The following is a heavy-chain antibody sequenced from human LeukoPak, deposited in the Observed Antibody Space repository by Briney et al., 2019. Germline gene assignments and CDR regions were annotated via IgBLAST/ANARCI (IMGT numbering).Heavy chain of an antibody. CDR2: INWNGGST. CDR3: ARNYGGGDNSGPYY. D-gene: IGHD3-22*01. Sequence: GGSLRASCAASGFTFNDYGMSWVRQAPGKRLEWVSGINWNGGSTGYADSVKGRFTISRDNAKNSLYLQMNSLRVEDTAFYYCARNYGGGDNSGPYYWGQGTLVTVSS. V-gene: IGHV3-20*04. J-gene: IGHJ4*02. CDR1: GFTFNDYG.